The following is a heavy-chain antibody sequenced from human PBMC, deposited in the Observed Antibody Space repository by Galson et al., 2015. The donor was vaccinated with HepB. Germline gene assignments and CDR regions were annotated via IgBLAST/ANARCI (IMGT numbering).Heavy chain of an antibody. J-gene: IGHJ4*02. CDR1: GFMFTGYY. V-gene: IGHV1-2*06. CDR3: ARDLRPTNFGVFTLDY. D-gene: IGHD3-3*01. Sequence: SVKVSCKASGFMFTGYYLHWVRQVPGQRLEWMGRINPNGGATTYAQKFQGRVTLTRTTSSKTAYMELTSLKPDDSAVYYCARDLRPTNFGVFTLDYWGQGSLVTVSS. CDR2: INPNGGAT.